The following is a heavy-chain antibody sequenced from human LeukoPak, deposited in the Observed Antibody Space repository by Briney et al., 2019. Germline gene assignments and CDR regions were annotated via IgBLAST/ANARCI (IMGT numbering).Heavy chain of an antibody. Sequence: PGGSLRLSCAASGFTFSSYGMHWVRQAPGKGLEWVSFIRYDGSNKYYADSVKGRFTISRDNSKNTLYLQMNSLRAEDTAVYYCANGGRDTAMVGGYYFDYWGQGTLVTVSS. V-gene: IGHV3-30*02. CDR1: GFTFSSYG. D-gene: IGHD5-18*01. CDR2: IRYDGSNK. J-gene: IGHJ4*02. CDR3: ANGGRDTAMVGGYYFDY.